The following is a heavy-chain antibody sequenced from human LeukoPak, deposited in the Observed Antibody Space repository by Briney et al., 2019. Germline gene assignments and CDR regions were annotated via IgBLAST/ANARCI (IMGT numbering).Heavy chain of an antibody. CDR2: ISAYNGNT. D-gene: IGHD2-21*02. Sequence: ASVKVSCKASGYTFTSYGISWVRQAPGQGLEWMGWISAYNGNTNYAQKLQGRVTMTTDTSTSTAYMELRSLRSDDTAVYYCAREGELDCGGDCYPYYFDYWGQGTLVTVSS. V-gene: IGHV1-18*01. CDR3: AREGELDCGGDCYPYYFDY. CDR1: GYTFTSYG. J-gene: IGHJ4*02.